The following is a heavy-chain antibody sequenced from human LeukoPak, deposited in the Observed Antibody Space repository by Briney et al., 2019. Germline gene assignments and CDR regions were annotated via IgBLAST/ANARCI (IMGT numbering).Heavy chain of an antibody. D-gene: IGHD6-19*01. V-gene: IGHV1-2*02. Sequence: ASVKVSCKASGYTFTDYYMHWVRQAPGQGLEWMGWINPNSGATNYAQKFQDRVTMTGDKSITTAYMELSRLRSEDTAVYYCARATGYSSGWRSGDWFDPWGQGTLVTVSS. CDR2: INPNSGAT. CDR1: GYTFTDYY. CDR3: ARATGYSSGWRSGDWFDP. J-gene: IGHJ5*02.